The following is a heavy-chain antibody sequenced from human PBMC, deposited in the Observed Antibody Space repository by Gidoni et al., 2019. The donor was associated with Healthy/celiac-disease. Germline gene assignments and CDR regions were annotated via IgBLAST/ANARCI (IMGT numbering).Heavy chain of an antibody. Sequence: EVQLVESGGGLVQPGGSLRLSCAASGFTFSSYEMNWVRQAPGKGLEWVSYISSSGSTIYYADSVKGRFTISRDNAKNSLYLQMNSLRAEDTAVYYCAREQRILTGYPFDYWGQGTLVTVSS. J-gene: IGHJ4*02. CDR3: AREQRILTGYPFDY. V-gene: IGHV3-48*03. CDR1: GFTFSSYE. CDR2: ISSSGSTI. D-gene: IGHD3-9*01.